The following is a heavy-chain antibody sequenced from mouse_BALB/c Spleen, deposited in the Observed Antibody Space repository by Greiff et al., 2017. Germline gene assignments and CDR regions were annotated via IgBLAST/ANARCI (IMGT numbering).Heavy chain of an antibody. D-gene: IGHD1-2*01. CDR1: GYAFSSYW. J-gene: IGHJ3*01. CDR3: ARAAALPLAY. Sequence: QVQLQQSGAELVRPGSSVKISCKASGYAFSSYWMNWVKQRPGQGLEWIGQIYPGDGDTNYNGKFKGKATLTADKSSSTAYMQLSSLTSEDSAVYFCARAAALPLAYWGQGTLVTVSA. V-gene: IGHV1-80*01. CDR2: IYPGDGDT.